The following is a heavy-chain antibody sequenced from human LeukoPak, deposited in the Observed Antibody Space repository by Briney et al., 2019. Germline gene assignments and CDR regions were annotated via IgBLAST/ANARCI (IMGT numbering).Heavy chain of an antibody. J-gene: IGHJ4*02. CDR3: ASKVVTTSNYFDH. CDR1: GYSISSGSY. CDR2: VYPPGNT. D-gene: IGHD4-23*01. V-gene: IGHV4-38-2*02. Sequence: SETLSLTCIVSGYSISSGSYWGWIRQPPGRGLEWIGSVYPPGNTYYNPSLKSRVTISVHTSKSQFSLKLTSVTAADTAVYYCASKVVTTSNYFDHWGQGTLVTVSS.